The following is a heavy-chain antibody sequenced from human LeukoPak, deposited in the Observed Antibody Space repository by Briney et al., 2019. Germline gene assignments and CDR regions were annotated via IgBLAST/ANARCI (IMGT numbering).Heavy chain of an antibody. CDR2: IYYSGST. CDR3: ARDLRTSSLNAFDI. J-gene: IGHJ3*02. Sequence: PSETLSLTCTVSGGSISIYYWSWTRQPPGKGLEWIGYIYYSGSTNYNPSLKSRVTISVDTSKNQFSLKLSSVTAADTAVYYCARDLRTSSLNAFDISGQGAMVTVSS. CDR1: GGSISIYY. D-gene: IGHD1-14*01. V-gene: IGHV4-59*01.